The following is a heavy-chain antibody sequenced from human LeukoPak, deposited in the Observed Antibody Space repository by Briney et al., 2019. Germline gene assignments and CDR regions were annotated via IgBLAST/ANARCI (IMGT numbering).Heavy chain of an antibody. Sequence: GGSLRLSCAASGFIFSDSGMSWVRQAPGQGLEWVSAISGSGGSTYYADSVKGRFTISRDNSKNTLYLQMNSLRAEDTAVYYCAKDREGGRGAAAFDYWGQGTLVTVSS. CDR2: ISGSGGST. CDR1: GFIFSDSG. J-gene: IGHJ4*02. V-gene: IGHV3-23*01. D-gene: IGHD6-25*01. CDR3: AKDREGGRGAAAFDY.